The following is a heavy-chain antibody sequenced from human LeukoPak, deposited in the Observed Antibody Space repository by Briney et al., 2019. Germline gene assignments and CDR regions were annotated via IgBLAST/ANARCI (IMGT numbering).Heavy chain of an antibody. CDR1: GGSISSYY. D-gene: IGHD1-26*01. CDR2: IYYSGST. CDR3: ARAPYSGSLQPYYYYGMDV. J-gene: IGHJ6*02. Sequence: SETLSLTCTVSGGSISSYYWSWLRQPPGKGLEWVGYIYYSGSTNYNPSLKSRVTISVDTSKNQFSLKLSSVTAADTAVYYCARAPYSGSLQPYYYYGMDVWGQGTTVTVSS. V-gene: IGHV4-59*01.